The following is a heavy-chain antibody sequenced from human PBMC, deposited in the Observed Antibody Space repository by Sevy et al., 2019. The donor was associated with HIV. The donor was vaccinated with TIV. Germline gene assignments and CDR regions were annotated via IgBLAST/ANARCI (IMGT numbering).Heavy chain of an antibody. V-gene: IGHV4-34*01. D-gene: IGHD2-2*01. CDR1: GGSFSGYY. Sequence: SETLSLTCAVYGGSFSGYYWSWIRQPPGKGLEWIGEINHSGSTNYNPSLKSRVTISVDTSKNQFSLKLCSVTAADTAVYYCAGARGGYCSSTSCYYYYYYGMDVWGQGTTVTVSS. CDR3: AGARGGYCSSTSCYYYYYYGMDV. J-gene: IGHJ6*02. CDR2: INHSGST.